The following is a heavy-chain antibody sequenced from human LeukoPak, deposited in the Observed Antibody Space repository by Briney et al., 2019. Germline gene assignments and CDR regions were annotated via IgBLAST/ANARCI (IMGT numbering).Heavy chain of an antibody. CDR2: DHSNGDT. V-gene: IGHV4-59*01. CDR3: VKYNRSPTVYALDI. D-gene: IGHD1-14*01. CDR1: GGSTSGYY. J-gene: IGHJ3*02. Sequence: PSETLSLTCTVSGGSTSGYYWSWTRQSPGRGLEWFGYDHSNGDTNYNPSFKSRVTISLDTSKNQFSLRLTSVTAADTAVYYCVKYNRSPTVYALDIWGQGTMVTVSS.